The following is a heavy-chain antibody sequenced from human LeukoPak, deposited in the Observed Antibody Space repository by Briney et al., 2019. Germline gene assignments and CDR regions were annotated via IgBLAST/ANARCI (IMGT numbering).Heavy chain of an antibody. CDR1: GFTFSSYW. D-gene: IGHD2-15*01. CDR3: VRRGQICSGGSCYLDY. Sequence: PGGSLRLSCAASGFTFSSYWMHWVRQAPGKGLVWVSRINNDGSSTSYADSVKGRFTISRDNAKNTLYLRMNSLRAEDTAVYYCVRRGQICSGGSCYLDYWGQGTLVTVSS. CDR2: INNDGSST. J-gene: IGHJ4*01. V-gene: IGHV3-74*01.